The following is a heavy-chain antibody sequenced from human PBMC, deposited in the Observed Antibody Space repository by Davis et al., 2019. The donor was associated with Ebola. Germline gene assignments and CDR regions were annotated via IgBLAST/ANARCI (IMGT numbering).Heavy chain of an antibody. CDR3: ARGGVLRFLEWLLSDNWFDP. V-gene: IGHV1-8*01. Sequence: ASVKVSCKASGYTFTSYDINWVRQATGQGLEWMGWMNPNSGNTGYAQKFQGRVTMTRNTSISTAYMELSSPRSEDTAVYYCARGGVLRFLEWLLSDNWFDPWGQGTLVTVSS. CDR1: GYTFTSYD. J-gene: IGHJ5*02. CDR2: MNPNSGNT. D-gene: IGHD3-3*01.